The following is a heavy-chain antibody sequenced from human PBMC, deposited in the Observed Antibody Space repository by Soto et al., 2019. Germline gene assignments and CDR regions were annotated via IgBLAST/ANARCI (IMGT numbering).Heavy chain of an antibody. Sequence: QVQLVQSGAEVKKPGASVKVSCKASGYTFTSYGISWVRQAPGQGLEWMGWISAYNGNTNYAQKLQGRVTMTTDTTTSTSYMMLRSRRYDDTAVYYCARETPYYNWNDDSYYYYMDVWGKGTTVTVSS. D-gene: IGHD1-20*01. J-gene: IGHJ6*03. CDR2: ISAYNGNT. CDR3: ARETPYYNWNDDSYYYYMDV. CDR1: GYTFTSYG. V-gene: IGHV1-18*01.